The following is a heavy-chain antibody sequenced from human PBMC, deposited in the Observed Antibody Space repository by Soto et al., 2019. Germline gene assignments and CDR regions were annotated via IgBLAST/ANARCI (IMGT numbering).Heavy chain of an antibody. CDR2: IWYDGSNK. J-gene: IGHJ4*02. CDR1: GFTFSSYG. CDR3: ARDFRGWELFDY. V-gene: IGHV3-33*01. D-gene: IGHD1-26*01. Sequence: QVQLVESGGGVVQPGRSLRLSCAASGFTFSSYGMHWVRQAPGKGLEWVAVIWYDGSNKYYADSVKGRFTISRDNSKNTLYLQMNSLRAEDTAVYYCARDFRGWELFDYLGQGTLVTVSS.